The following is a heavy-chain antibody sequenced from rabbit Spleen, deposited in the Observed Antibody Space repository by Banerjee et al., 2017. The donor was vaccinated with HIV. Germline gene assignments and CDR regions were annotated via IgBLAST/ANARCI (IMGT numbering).Heavy chain of an antibody. Sequence: QLVESGGGLVQPGGSLKVSCKASGFDFRHYYMSWVRQGPGKGLEWIGYIVPVFGSTYYATWVNGRFTISSHNAQNTLYLQLNSLTAADTATYFCVREAGYAGYGDGNLWGPGTLVTVS. J-gene: IGHJ4*01. CDR3: VREAGYAGYGDGNL. D-gene: IGHD7-1*01. CDR2: IVPVFGST. V-gene: IGHV1S7*01. CDR1: GFDFRHYY.